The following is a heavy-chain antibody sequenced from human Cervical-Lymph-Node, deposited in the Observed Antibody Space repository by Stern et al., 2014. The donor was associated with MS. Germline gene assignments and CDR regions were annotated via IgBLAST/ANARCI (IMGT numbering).Heavy chain of an antibody. D-gene: IGHD6-19*01. J-gene: IGHJ4*02. CDR1: GGIFISST. CDR2: ISPGLDSV. Sequence: QVQLVQSGAELKKPGSSVQVSCTTSGGIFISSTITWVRQVHGQGLEWLGDISPGLDSVDYAQEFQGRFTLTADDSTNTVYMELTSLQSGDTAMYYCARDGFDSGSALAFWGQGTLVTVSS. CDR3: ARDGFDSGSALAF. V-gene: IGHV1-69*16.